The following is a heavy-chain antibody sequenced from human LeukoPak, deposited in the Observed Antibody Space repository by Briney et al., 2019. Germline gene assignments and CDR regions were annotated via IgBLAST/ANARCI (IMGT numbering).Heavy chain of an antibody. D-gene: IGHD5/OR15-5a*01. J-gene: IGHJ4*02. CDR3: ARCLRGYSVYEGNDY. Sequence: GESLKISCKGSGYSFTSYWIGWVRQMPREGLEWMGIIYPGDSDTRYSPSCQGQVTISADKSIGTAYVQWRSLKASDTAMYYCARCLRGYSVYEGNDYWGQGTLVTVSS. CDR1: GYSFTSYW. V-gene: IGHV5-51*01. CDR2: IYPGDSDT.